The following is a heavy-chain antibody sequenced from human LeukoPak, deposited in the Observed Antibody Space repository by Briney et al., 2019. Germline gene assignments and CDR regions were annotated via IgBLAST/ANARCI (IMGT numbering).Heavy chain of an antibody. CDR3: ARGSVVPAATTWFDP. V-gene: IGHV3-23*01. Sequence: GGSLRLSCAASGFTFSSYAMTWVRQAPGEGLQWVSGISGSGTSAYYADSVKGRFTISRDNAKNLLYLQMNSLRAEDTAVYYCARGSVVPAATTWFDPWGQGTLVTVSS. D-gene: IGHD2-2*01. CDR1: GFTFSSYA. CDR2: ISGSGTSA. J-gene: IGHJ5*02.